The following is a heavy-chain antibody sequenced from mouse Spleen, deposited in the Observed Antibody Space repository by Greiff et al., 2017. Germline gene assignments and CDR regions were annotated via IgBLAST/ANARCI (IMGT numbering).Heavy chain of an antibody. J-gene: IGHJ3*01. D-gene: IGHD2-4*01. V-gene: IGHV2-6-1*01. Sequence: VKLMESGPGLVAPSQSLSITCTISGFSLTSYGVHWVRQPPGKGLEWLVVIWSDGSTTYNSALKSRLSISKDNSKSQVFLKMNSLQTDDTAMYYCARHPDYDEGAWFAYWGQGTLVTVSA. CDR3: ARHPDYDEGAWFAY. CDR1: GFSLTSYG. CDR2: IWSDGST.